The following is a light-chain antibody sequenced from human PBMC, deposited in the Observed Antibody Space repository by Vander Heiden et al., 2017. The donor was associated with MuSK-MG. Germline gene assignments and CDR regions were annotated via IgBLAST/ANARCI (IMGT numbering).Light chain of an antibody. CDR3: QQSYSTLFT. V-gene: IGKV1-39*01. Sequence: DIQMTQSPSSLSASVGDRVTITCRASQSISSYLNWYQQKPGKAPKLLIYAASSLQSGVPSRFSGSGSGTDFTLTISSLQPEYFATYYCQQSYSTLFTFGHGTKVDIK. CDR2: AAS. J-gene: IGKJ3*01. CDR1: QSISSY.